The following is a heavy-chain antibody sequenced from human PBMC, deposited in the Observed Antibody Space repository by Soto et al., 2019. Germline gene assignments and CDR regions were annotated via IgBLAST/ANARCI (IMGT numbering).Heavy chain of an antibody. D-gene: IGHD3-3*01. CDR3: AKGRYYDFWSGFYFDY. V-gene: IGHV3-23*01. J-gene: IGHJ4*02. CDR2: ISGSGGST. Sequence: GGSLRLSCAASGFAFSSYAMSWVRQAPGKGLEWVSAISGSGGSTYYADSVKGRFTISRDNSKNTLYLQMNSLRAEDTAVYYCAKGRYYDFWSGFYFDYWGQGXLVTVYS. CDR1: GFAFSSYA.